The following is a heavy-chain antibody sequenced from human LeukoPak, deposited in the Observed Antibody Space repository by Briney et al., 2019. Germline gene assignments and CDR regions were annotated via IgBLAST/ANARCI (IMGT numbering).Heavy chain of an antibody. CDR3: ARTNAAYYDILTTGGPDY. D-gene: IGHD3-9*01. CDR2: INPNSGGT. J-gene: IGHJ4*02. CDR1: GYTFTGYY. Sequence: ASVKVSCKASGYTFTGYYMRWVRQAPGQGLEWMGWINPNSGGTNYAQKFQGRVTMTRDTSISTAYMELSRLRSDDTAVYYCARTNAAYYDILTTGGPDYWGQGTLVTVSS. V-gene: IGHV1-2*02.